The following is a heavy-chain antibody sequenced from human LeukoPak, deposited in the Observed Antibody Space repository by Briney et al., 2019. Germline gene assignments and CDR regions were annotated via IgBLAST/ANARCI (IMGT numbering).Heavy chain of an antibody. CDR1: GGXISSYY. D-gene: IGHD3-10*01. CDR2: IYYSGST. CDR3: ARARVRGVIRQKDNWFDP. V-gene: IGHV4-59*01. J-gene: IGHJ5*02. Sequence: SETLSLTCIVSGGXISSYYWSWIRQPPGKGLEWLGYIYYSGSTNYNPSLKSRVTISVDTSKNQFSLKLSSVTAADTAVYYCARARVRGVIRQKDNWFDPWGQGTLVTVSS.